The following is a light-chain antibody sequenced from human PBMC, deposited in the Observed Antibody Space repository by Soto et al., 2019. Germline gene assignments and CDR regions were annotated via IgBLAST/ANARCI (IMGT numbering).Light chain of an antibody. CDR3: SSYTTSNTPLYV. J-gene: IGLJ1*01. V-gene: IGLV2-14*01. CDR1: SSDTAGYNY. CDR2: EVS. Sequence: QSVLTQPASVSGSPRQSIIISCTGTSSDTAGYNYVSWYQQHPGKAPKLMIYEVSNRPSGVSNRFSGSQSGNTASLTISGLQAEDEANYYCSSYTTSNTPLYVFGTGTKVTVL.